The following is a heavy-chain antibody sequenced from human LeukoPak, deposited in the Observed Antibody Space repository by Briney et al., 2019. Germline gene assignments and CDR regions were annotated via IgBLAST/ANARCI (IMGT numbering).Heavy chain of an antibody. J-gene: IGHJ4*02. CDR2: LHYSGST. CDR3: AREEYDTGGYRISYFDY. D-gene: IGHD3-22*01. CDR1: GGSISDTNYY. Sequence: SETLSLTCTVSGGSISDTNYYWVWIRQPPGKGLEWIASLHYSGSTFYNPSLKSRVTTSIDTSKNQFSLRLSSVTAADTAVYYCAREEYDTGGYRISYFDYWGQGILVTVSS. V-gene: IGHV4-39*07.